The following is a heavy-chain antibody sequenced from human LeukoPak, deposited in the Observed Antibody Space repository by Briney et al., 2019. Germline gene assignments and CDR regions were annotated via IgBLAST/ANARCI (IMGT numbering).Heavy chain of an antibody. CDR1: GFTFSTHG. J-gene: IGHJ4*02. CDR3: AKPYTSGYFDY. D-gene: IGHD3-22*01. Sequence: GRSLRLSCAGSGFTFSTHGMYWVRQAPGKGLEWVAVISYDGSNEYYADSVKGRFTISRDNSKNTVYLQMNSLRPEDTAVYYCAKPYTSGYFDYWGQGTLVTVSS. CDR2: ISYDGSNE. V-gene: IGHV3-30*18.